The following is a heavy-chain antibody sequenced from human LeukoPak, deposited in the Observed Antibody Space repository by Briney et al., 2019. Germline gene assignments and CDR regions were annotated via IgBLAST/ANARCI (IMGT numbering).Heavy chain of an antibody. V-gene: IGHV3-11*05. CDR3: ARDDRFDGSGHYTAFDV. D-gene: IGHD3-22*01. CDR1: GLTFSRYW. J-gene: IGHJ3*01. Sequence: GGSLRLSCAASGLTFSRYWMSWIRQAPGKGPEWISFIGSSSTHTNYADSVKGRFTISRDNAKNSLFLQMNSLRDEDTAVYYCARDDRFDGSGHYTAFDVWGQGTMVTVSS. CDR2: IGSSSTHT.